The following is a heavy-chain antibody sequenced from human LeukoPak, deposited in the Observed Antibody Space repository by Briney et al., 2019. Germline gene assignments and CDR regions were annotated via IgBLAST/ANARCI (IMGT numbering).Heavy chain of an antibody. CDR3: ARGLGYYDSSRYFDY. CDR2: IYYSGST. J-gene: IGHJ4*02. Sequence: SSETLSLTCTVSGGSISSSSYYWGWIRQPPGKGLEWIGSIYYSGSTYYNPSLKSRVTISVDASKNQFSLKLSSVTAADTAVYYCARGLGYYDSSRYFDYWGQGTLVTVSS. CDR1: GGSISSSSYY. V-gene: IGHV4-39*07. D-gene: IGHD3-22*01.